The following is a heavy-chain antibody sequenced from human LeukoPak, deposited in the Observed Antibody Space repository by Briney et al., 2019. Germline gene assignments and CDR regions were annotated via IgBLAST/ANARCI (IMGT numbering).Heavy chain of an antibody. CDR3: ARDHVGIAAALGFDP. V-gene: IGHV3-33*01. J-gene: IGHJ5*02. Sequence: GGSLRLSCAASGFTFSTYGMHWVRQAPGKGLEWVAVIWYDGSNKQYAESVKGRFTISRDNSKNTLYLQMNSLRADDTAVYYCARDHVGIAAALGFDPWGQGTLVTVSS. CDR1: GFTFSTYG. CDR2: IWYDGSNK. D-gene: IGHD6-13*01.